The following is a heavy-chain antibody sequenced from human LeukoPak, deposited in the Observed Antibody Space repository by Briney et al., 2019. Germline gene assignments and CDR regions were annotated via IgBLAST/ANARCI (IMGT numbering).Heavy chain of an antibody. V-gene: IGHV3-74*01. CDR3: ARDQNYYDSSGLFVLSSVNDH. J-gene: IGHJ4*02. CDR1: GFTFSSYW. CDR2: INSDGSST. Sequence: GGSLRLSCAASGFTFSSYWMHWVRQAPGKGLVWVSRINSDGSSTSYADSVKGRFTISRDNAKNTLYLQMNSLRAEDTAVYYCARDQNYYDSSGLFVLSSVNDHWGQGTLVTVSS. D-gene: IGHD3-22*01.